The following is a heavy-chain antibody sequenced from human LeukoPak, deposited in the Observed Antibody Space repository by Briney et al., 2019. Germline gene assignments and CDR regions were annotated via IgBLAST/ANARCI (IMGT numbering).Heavy chain of an antibody. CDR3: ARVSGSSGWNYYYYYMDV. CDR2: INPNSGGT. D-gene: IGHD6-19*01. V-gene: IGHV1-2*02. Sequence: ASVKVSCKASGYTFTGYYMHWVRQAPGQGLEWMGWINPNSGGTNYAQKFQGRVTMTRDTSISTAYMELSRLRSDDTAVYYCARVSGSSGWNYYYYYMDVWGKGTTVTISS. J-gene: IGHJ6*03. CDR1: GYTFTGYY.